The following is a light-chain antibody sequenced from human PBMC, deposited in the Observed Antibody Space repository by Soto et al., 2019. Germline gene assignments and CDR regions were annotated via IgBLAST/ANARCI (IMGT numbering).Light chain of an antibody. CDR2: DAS. Sequence: IVLTQSPATLSLSPGERATLSCRASQSVSSYLAWYQHKPGQAPRLLIYDASNRATGTPARFSGSGSGTDFTLTISSLEPEDFALYYCQQRSNWPSFGQGTRLEIK. CDR1: QSVSSY. CDR3: QQRSNWPS. J-gene: IGKJ5*01. V-gene: IGKV3-11*01.